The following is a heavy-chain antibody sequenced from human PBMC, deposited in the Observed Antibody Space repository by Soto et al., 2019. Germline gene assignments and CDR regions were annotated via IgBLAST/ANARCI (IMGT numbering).Heavy chain of an antibody. CDR3: STAYYDFWTGHTPGDYFDY. CDR1: GYTITELS. V-gene: IGHV1-24*01. J-gene: IGHJ4*02. Sequence: QVQLVQSGAEVKKPGASVKVSRKVSGYTITELSMHWVRQAPGTGREWMRGFDPEDGETIYAQKFQGRVTMTEDTSTDTAYMELSSLRSEATAVYSCSTAYYDFWTGHTPGDYFDYWGQGTLVTVSS. CDR2: FDPEDGET. D-gene: IGHD3-3*01.